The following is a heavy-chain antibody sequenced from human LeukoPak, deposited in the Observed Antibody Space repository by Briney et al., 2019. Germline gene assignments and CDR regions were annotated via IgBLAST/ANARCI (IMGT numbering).Heavy chain of an antibody. CDR3: ARTYGSGWYVDY. CDR2: ISFDSSPI. V-gene: IGHV3-48*01. J-gene: IGHJ4*02. Sequence: GGSLRLSCSASGFTFSSYWMSWVRQAPGKGLEWVLYISFDSSPIYYADSVKGRFTISRDNAKNSLYLQMNSLRVEDTAVYYCARTYGSGWYVDYWGQGTLVTASS. D-gene: IGHD6-19*01. CDR1: GFTFSSYW.